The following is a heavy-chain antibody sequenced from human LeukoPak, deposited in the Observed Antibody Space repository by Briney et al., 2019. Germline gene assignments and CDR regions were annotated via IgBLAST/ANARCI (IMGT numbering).Heavy chain of an antibody. CDR3: ARDTDWGWDYYYYMDV. CDR2: ISSNGGST. V-gene: IGHV3-64*01. J-gene: IGHJ6*03. CDR1: GFTFSSYA. D-gene: IGHD7-27*01. Sequence: TGGSLRLSCAASGFTFSSYAMHWVRQAPGKGLEYVSAISSNGGSTYYANSVKGRFTISRDNSKNTLYLQMNSLRAEDTAVYYCARDTDWGWDYYYYMDVWGKGTTVTVSS.